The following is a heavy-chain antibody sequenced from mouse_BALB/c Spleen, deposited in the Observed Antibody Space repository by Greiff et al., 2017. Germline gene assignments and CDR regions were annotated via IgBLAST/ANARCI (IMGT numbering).Heavy chain of an antibody. CDR3: ASDGYYVYAMDY. CDR2: IDPANGNT. CDR1: GFNIKDTY. Sequence: EVQLQESGAELVKPGASVKLSCTASGFNIKDTYMHWVKQRPEQGLEWIGRIDPANGNTKYDPKFQGKATITADTYSNTAYLQLSSLTSEDTAVYYCASDGYYVYAMDYWGQGTSVTVSS. J-gene: IGHJ4*01. V-gene: IGHV14-3*02. D-gene: IGHD2-3*01.